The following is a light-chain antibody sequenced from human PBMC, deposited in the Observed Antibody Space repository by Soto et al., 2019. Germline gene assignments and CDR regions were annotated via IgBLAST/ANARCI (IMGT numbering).Light chain of an antibody. CDR3: SSYTSSNTWV. CDR1: SSDVGGYNY. Sequence: QSALTQPASVSGSPGQSITISCTGTSSDVGGYNYVSWYQQLPGKAPKLMIYEVSNRPSGVSNRFSGSKSGNTASLTISGLAAEDEADYYCSSYTSSNTWVFGGGTKLTVL. CDR2: EVS. V-gene: IGLV2-14*01. J-gene: IGLJ3*02.